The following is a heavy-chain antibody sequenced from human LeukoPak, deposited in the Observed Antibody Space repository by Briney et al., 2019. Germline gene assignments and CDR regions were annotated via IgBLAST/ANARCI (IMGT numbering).Heavy chain of an antibody. CDR1: GYTFTSYA. CDR3: ARDYCSSTSCYHYNWFDP. V-gene: IGHV1-3*01. CDR2: INAGNGNT. J-gene: IGHJ5*02. D-gene: IGHD2-2*01. Sequence: ASVKVSCKASGYTFTSYAMHWVRQAPGQRLEWMGWINAGNGNTKYSQKFQGRVIITRDTSASTAYMELSSLRSEDTAVYYCARDYCSSTSCYHYNWFDPWGQGTLVTVSS.